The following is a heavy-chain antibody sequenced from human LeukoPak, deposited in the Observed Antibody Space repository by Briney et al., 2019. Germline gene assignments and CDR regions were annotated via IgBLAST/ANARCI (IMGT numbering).Heavy chain of an antibody. CDR3: ARGNKDYYYGSGSNRFDY. V-gene: IGHV4-59*01. CDR1: GGSISSYY. CDR2: IYYSGST. D-gene: IGHD3-10*01. J-gene: IGHJ4*02. Sequence: SETLSLTCTVSGGSISSYYWSWIRQPPGKGLEWIGYIYYSGSTNYNPSLKSRVTISVDTSKNQFSLKLSSVTAADTAVYYCARGNKDYYYGSGSNRFDYWGQGTLVTVSS.